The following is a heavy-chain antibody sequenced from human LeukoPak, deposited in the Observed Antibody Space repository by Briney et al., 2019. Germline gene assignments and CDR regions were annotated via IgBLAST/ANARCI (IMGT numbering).Heavy chain of an antibody. CDR3: ARGIAAPDN. CDR2: IGAGGGST. CDR1: GFTFSSYG. D-gene: IGHD6-13*01. Sequence: GGSLRLSSAASGFTFSSYGMSWVRQAPGKGLEWVSAIGAGGGSTFYADSVKGRFTISRDNSKNTLYLQMNSLRAEDTAMFYCARGIAAPDNWGQGTLVTVSS. V-gene: IGHV3-23*01. J-gene: IGHJ4*02.